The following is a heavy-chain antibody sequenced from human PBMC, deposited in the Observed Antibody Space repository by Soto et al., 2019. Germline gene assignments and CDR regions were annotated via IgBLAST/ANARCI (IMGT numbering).Heavy chain of an antibody. Sequence: SVKVSCKASGGTFSIYAINWVRQAPGQGLEWMGGIIPIFGTANYAQKFQGRVTITADESTSTAYMELSSLRSEDTAVYYCARNYDTSGYYQFLAYWGQGTLVTVYS. CDR3: ARNYDTSGYYQFLAY. CDR1: GGTFSIYA. CDR2: IIPIFGTA. J-gene: IGHJ4*02. V-gene: IGHV1-69*13. D-gene: IGHD3-22*01.